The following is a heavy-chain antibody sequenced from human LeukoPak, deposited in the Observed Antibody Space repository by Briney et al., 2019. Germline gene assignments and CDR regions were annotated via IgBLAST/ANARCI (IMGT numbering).Heavy chain of an antibody. V-gene: IGHV4-34*01. CDR1: GGSFSGYY. CDR3: ARPMVRGVIVPFDI. J-gene: IGHJ3*02. D-gene: IGHD3-10*01. Sequence: SETLSLTCAVYGGSFSGYYWSWIRQPPGKGLEWIGEINHSGSTNYNPSLKSRVTISVGTSKNQFSLKLSSVTAADTAVYYCARPMVRGVIVPFDIWGQGTMVTVSS. CDR2: INHSGST.